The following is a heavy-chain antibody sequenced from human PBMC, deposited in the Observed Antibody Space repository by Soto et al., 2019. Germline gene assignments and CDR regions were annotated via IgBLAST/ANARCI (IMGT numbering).Heavy chain of an antibody. D-gene: IGHD3-16*02. CDR1: GGTFSSSG. V-gene: IGHV1-69*11. J-gene: IGHJ6*02. CDR3: ARWPQPRYTADPYAGDV. Sequence: QVHLVQSGTEVKKPGSSVKVSCKASGGTFSSSGFSWVRQAPGQGLEWMGMIVPSLDTTNYAQKFQARVTITADEVTSTAYMELRSLRSEDTAVYYCARWPQPRYTADPYAGDVWGQGTSVIVSS. CDR2: IVPSLDTT.